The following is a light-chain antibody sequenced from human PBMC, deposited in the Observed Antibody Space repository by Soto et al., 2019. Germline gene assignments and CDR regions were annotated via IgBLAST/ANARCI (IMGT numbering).Light chain of an antibody. V-gene: IGKV3-15*01. CDR2: GAS. Sequence: EIVMTQSPATLSVSPGERATLSCWASQSVSSNLAWYQQKPGQAPRLLIYGASTRATGIPARFSGSGSGTEFTLTISSLQSEDFAGYYCQQYDNWPPYTFGQGTKLELK. CDR1: QSVSSN. CDR3: QQYDNWPPYT. J-gene: IGKJ2*01.